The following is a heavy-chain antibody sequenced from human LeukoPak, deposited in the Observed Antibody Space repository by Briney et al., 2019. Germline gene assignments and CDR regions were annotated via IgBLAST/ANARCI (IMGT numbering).Heavy chain of an antibody. D-gene: IGHD1-7*01. CDR3: ARYRYNRNLIPYYFDY. Sequence: GGSLRLSCAASGFTFSSYSMNWVRQAPGKGLEWVSSIISISSYTYYADSEKGRFTISRDNAKNSLYLQMISLRAEDTAVYYCARYRYNRNLIPYYFDYWGQGTLVTVSS. J-gene: IGHJ4*02. CDR2: IISISSYT. CDR1: GFTFSSYS. V-gene: IGHV3-21*01.